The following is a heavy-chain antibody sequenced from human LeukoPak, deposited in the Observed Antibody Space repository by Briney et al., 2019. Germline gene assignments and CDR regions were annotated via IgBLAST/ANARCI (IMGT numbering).Heavy chain of an antibody. CDR2: ISWNSGSI. Sequence: GGSLRLSCAASGFTFDDYAMHWVRQAPGKGLGWVSGISWNSGSIGYADSVKGRFTISRDNSKNTLYLQMNSLRAEDTAVYYCAKDWVIYYYDSSGYFDYWGQGTLVTVSS. CDR1: GFTFDDYA. D-gene: IGHD3-22*01. CDR3: AKDWVIYYYDSSGYFDY. V-gene: IGHV3-9*01. J-gene: IGHJ4*02.